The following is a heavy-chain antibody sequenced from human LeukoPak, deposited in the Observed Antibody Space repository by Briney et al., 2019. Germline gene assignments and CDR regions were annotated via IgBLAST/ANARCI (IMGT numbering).Heavy chain of an antibody. CDR1: GFTFSNAW. CDR3: ARADYPAHAFDI. D-gene: IGHD4-11*01. J-gene: IGHJ3*02. Sequence: GGSLRLSCAASGFTFSNAWMNWVRQAPGKGLEWVGRIKSKTDGGTTDYAAPVKGRFTISRDDPKNTLYLQMNSLRAEDTAVYYCARADYPAHAFDIWGQGTMVTVSS. CDR2: IKSKTDGGTT. V-gene: IGHV3-15*07.